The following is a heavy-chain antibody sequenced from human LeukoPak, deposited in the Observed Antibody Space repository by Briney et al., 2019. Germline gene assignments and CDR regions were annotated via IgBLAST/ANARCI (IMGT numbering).Heavy chain of an antibody. CDR3: AELGITMIGGV. J-gene: IGHJ6*04. Sequence: GGSLRLSCAASGFTFTAYTINWVRQAPGKGLEWVSYISSSGSTIYYADSVKGRFTISRDNAKNSLYLQMNSLRAEDTAVYYCAELGITMIGGVWGKGTTVTISS. V-gene: IGHV3-48*04. CDR1: GFTFTAYT. CDR2: ISSSGSTI. D-gene: IGHD3-10*02.